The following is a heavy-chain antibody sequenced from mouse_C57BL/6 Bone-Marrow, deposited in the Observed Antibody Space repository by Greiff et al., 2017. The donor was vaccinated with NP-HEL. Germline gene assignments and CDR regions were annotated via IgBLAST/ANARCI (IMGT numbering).Heavy chain of an antibody. V-gene: IGHV5-6*01. CDR3: AGHYDYDVAWCAY. J-gene: IGHJ3*01. CDR2: ISSGGSYT. Sequence: EVKLMESGGDLVKPGGSLKLSCAASGFSFSSYGMSWVRQTPDKRLEWVATISSGGSYTYYPDSVKGRSTFSRDNAKNTMYLQMSSLKSGDTAMYYCAGHYDYDVAWCAYWGQGTLVTVSA. CDR1: GFSFSSYG. D-gene: IGHD2-4*01.